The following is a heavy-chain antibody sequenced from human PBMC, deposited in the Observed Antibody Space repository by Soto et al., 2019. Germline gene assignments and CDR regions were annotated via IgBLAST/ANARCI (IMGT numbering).Heavy chain of an antibody. CDR3: ARDLAYDSSSWYGGFDY. CDR1: GFTFSSYS. CDR2: ISSSSSYI. V-gene: IGHV3-21*01. Sequence: EVQLVESGGGLVKPGGSLRLSCAASGFTFSSYSMNWVRQAPGKGLEGVSSISSSSSYIYYADSVKGRFTISRDNAKNSLYLQMNSLRAEDTAVYYCARDLAYDSSSWYGGFDYWGQGTLVTVSS. J-gene: IGHJ4*02. D-gene: IGHD6-13*01.